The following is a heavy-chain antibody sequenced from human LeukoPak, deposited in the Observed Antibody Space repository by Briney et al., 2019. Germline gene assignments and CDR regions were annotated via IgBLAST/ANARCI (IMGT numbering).Heavy chain of an antibody. D-gene: IGHD6-13*01. CDR3: AKDGDIGAAGYYFDF. J-gene: IGHJ4*02. CDR2: ISYDGSDK. Sequence: GGSLRLSCAASGFTFSSYDMNWVRQAPGKGLEWVAVISYDGSDKYYTDSVKGRFTISRDNSQNTLYLQMNSLRDEDTALYHCAKDGDIGAAGYYFDFWGQGTLVTVSS. CDR1: GFTFSSYD. V-gene: IGHV3-30*18.